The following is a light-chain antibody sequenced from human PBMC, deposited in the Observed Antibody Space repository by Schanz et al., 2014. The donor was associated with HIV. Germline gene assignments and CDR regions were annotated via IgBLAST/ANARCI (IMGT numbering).Light chain of an antibody. CDR1: QDIGNS. Sequence: DIQMTQSPSSLSASVGDRVTITCRASQDIGNSLAWYQQHPGKVPKLLIYAASTLHSGVPSRFTGSGSGTDFSLTISSLQPEDFATYYCQQSYSTPHTFGQGTKLEIK. V-gene: IGKV1-27*01. CDR2: AAS. CDR3: QQSYSTPHT. J-gene: IGKJ2*01.